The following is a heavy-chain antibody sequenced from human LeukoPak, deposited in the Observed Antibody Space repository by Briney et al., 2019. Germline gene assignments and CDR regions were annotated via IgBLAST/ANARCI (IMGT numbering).Heavy chain of an antibody. D-gene: IGHD2-15*01. Sequence: SETLSLTCTVSGGSISSGDHYWGWIRQSPGKGLELLGSIHHSGGTYYNPSLKSRVTISVDTSKNQFSLRLSSVNPEDTAVYYCARVGGGSDPYYAMDVWGQGTTVTVPS. J-gene: IGHJ6*02. CDR3: ARVGGGSDPYYAMDV. CDR2: IHHSGGT. V-gene: IGHV4-30-4*08. CDR1: GGSISSGDHY.